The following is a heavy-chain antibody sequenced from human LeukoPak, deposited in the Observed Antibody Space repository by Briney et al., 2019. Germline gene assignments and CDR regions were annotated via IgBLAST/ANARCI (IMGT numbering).Heavy chain of an antibody. CDR2: INHSGST. Sequence: SETLSLTCAVYGGSFSGYYWSWIRQPPGKGLEWIGEINHSGSTNYNPSLKSRVTISVDTSKNQFSLKLSSVTAADTAVYYCARVSHSKDDYWGQGTLVTVSS. V-gene: IGHV4-34*01. CDR3: ARVSHSKDDY. CDR1: GGSFSGYY. J-gene: IGHJ4*02.